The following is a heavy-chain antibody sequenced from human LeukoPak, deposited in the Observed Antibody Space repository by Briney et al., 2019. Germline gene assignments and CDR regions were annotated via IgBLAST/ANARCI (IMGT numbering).Heavy chain of an antibody. CDR1: GFTFSSYW. J-gene: IGHJ6*02. CDR3: ARDDPITFGGVIVPPYYYYGMDV. Sequence: GGSLRLSCAASGFTFSSYWMHWVRQVPGKGLVWVSHIARDGSGTRYADSVKGRFTISRDNAKNSLYLQMNSLRAEDTAVYYCARDDPITFGGVIVPPYYYYGMDVWGQGTTVTVSS. CDR2: IARDGSGT. V-gene: IGHV3-74*01. D-gene: IGHD3-16*02.